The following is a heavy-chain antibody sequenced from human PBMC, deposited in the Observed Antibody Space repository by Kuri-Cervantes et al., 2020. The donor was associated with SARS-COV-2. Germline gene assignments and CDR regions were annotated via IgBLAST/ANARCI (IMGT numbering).Heavy chain of an antibody. CDR2: IIPIFGTA. V-gene: IGHV1-69*05. CDR1: GGTFSSYA. CDR3: ARDGNLAYYDFWSGYYFDGGSPYYYMDV. Sequence: SVKVSCKASGGTFSSYAISWVRQAPGQGLEWMGGIIPIFGTANYAQKFQGRVTMTRDTSTSTVYMELSSLRSEDTAVYYCARDGNLAYYDFWSGYYFDGGSPYYYMDVWGKGTTVTVSS. J-gene: IGHJ6*03. D-gene: IGHD3-3*01.